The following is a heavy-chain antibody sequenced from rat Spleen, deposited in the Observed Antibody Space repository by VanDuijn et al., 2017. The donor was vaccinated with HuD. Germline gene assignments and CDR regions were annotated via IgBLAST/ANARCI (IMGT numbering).Heavy chain of an antibody. V-gene: IGHV2-43*01. J-gene: IGHJ4*01. CDR1: GFSLTNYH. CDR2: IWTGGTT. Sequence: QVQLKESGPGLVQPSQTLSLTCTVSGFSLTNYHITWVRQPPGKGLGWMGVIWTGGTTAYNSLFKSRLSINRDTSKSQVFLKMNSLQTEDTAIYFCTREMDAWGQGASVTVSS. CDR3: TREMDA.